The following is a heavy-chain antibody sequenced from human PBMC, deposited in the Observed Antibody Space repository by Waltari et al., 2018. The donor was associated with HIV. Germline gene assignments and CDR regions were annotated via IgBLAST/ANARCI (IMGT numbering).Heavy chain of an antibody. CDR3: ASSGGVTGWFDP. D-gene: IGHD2-21*02. J-gene: IGHJ5*02. Sequence: QLQLQESGPGLVKPSETLSLTCTVSGGSISSSSYYWGWIRQPPGKGLEWIGSIYYSGSTYYNPSLKSRVTISVDTSKNQFSLKLSSVTAADTAVYYCASSGGVTGWFDPWGQGTLVTVSS. CDR2: IYYSGST. CDR1: GGSISSSSYY. V-gene: IGHV4-39*01.